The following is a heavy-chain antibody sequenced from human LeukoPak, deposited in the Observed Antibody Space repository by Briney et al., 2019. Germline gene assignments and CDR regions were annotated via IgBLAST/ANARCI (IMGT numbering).Heavy chain of an antibody. CDR1: GGSISSSSYY. D-gene: IGHD2-2*01. CDR3: ARATSRGELDV. Sequence: SETLSLTCTVSGGSISSSSYYWGWIRQPPGKGLEWIGSIYYSGSTYYNPSLKSRVTMSVDTSKNHFPLKLSSVTAADTAVYYCARATSRGELDVWGQGTMVTVSS. J-gene: IGHJ3*01. V-gene: IGHV4-39*02. CDR2: IYYSGST.